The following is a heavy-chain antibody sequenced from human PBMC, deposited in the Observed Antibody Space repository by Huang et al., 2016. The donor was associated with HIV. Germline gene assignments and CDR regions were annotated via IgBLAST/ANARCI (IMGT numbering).Heavy chain of an antibody. CDR2: ISSSSSTI. D-gene: IGHD2-2*01. Sequence: EVQLVESGGGLVQPGGSLRLSCAASGFTFSSYSMNWVRQDPGKGLEWVSYISSSSSTIYYADSVKGRFTISRDKAKNSLYLQMNSLRAEDTAVYYCARVRAVVGTSTTDAFDIWGQGTMVTVSS. V-gene: IGHV3-48*01. CDR1: GFTFSSYS. J-gene: IGHJ3*02. CDR3: ARVRAVVGTSTTDAFDI.